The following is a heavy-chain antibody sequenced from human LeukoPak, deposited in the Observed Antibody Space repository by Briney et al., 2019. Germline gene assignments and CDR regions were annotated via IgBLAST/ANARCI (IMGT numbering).Heavy chain of an antibody. D-gene: IGHD2-2*01. CDR3: ARAVGVVDCNTYSCKPYYFDY. CDR1: GFGIGASF. V-gene: IGHV3-66*01. J-gene: IGHJ4*02. Sequence: GGSLRLFCTASGFGIGASFINWVRQAPGKGLEWVSLLSRGESAFYADSVKGRFTLSGDTSKNTVFLQMNSLRAEDTAVYFCARAVGVVDCNTYSCKPYYFDYWGQGALVTVSS. CDR2: LSRGESA.